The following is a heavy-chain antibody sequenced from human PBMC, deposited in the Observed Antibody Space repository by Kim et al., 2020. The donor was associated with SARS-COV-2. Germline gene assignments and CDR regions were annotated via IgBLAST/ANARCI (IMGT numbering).Heavy chain of an antibody. D-gene: IGHD3-9*01. CDR3: ARPKPTGYYRGGGMDV. V-gene: IGHV3-21*01. J-gene: IGHJ6*02. Sequence: GGSLRLSCAASGFTFSSYSMNWVRQAPGKGLEWVSSISSSSSYIYYADSVKGRFTISRDNAKNSLYLQMNSLRAEDTAVYYCARPKPTGYYRGGGMDVWGQGTTVTVSS. CDR2: ISSSSSYI. CDR1: GFTFSSYS.